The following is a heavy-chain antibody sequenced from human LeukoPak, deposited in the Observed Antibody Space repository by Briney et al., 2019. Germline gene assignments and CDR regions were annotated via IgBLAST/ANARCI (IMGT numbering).Heavy chain of an antibody. J-gene: IGHJ4*02. V-gene: IGHV3-48*01. CDR3: AREPPPDIVVVVAARGEDY. D-gene: IGHD2-15*01. Sequence: PGGSLRLSCAASGFTFSSYSMNWVRQAPGKGLEWVSYISSSSSTIYYADSVKGRFTISRDNAKNSLYLQMNSLSAEDTAVYYCAREPPPDIVVVVAARGEDYWGQGTLVTVSS. CDR2: ISSSSSTI. CDR1: GFTFSSYS.